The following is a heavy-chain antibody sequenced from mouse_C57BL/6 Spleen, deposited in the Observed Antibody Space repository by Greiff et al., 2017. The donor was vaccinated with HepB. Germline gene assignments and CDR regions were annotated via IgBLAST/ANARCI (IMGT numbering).Heavy chain of an antibody. J-gene: IGHJ4*01. D-gene: IGHD1-1*01. V-gene: IGHV1-53*01. CDR1: GYTFTSYW. CDR3: ARYGGNYYGSRSYYYAMDY. CDR2: INPSNGGT. Sequence: QVQLQQPGTDLVKPGASVKLSCKASGYTFTSYWMHWVKQRPGQGLEWIGNINPSNGGTNYNEKFKSKATLTVDKSSSTAYMQLSSLTSEDSAVYYCARYGGNYYGSRSYYYAMDYWGQGTSVTVSS.